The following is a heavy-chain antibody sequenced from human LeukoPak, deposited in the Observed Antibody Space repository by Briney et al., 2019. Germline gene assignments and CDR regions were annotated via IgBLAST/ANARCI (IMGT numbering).Heavy chain of an antibody. CDR3: ARGADSGYSSDN. CDR2: INSDGRST. Sequence: GGSLRLSCAASGFTFSNYWMHWVRQAPGKGLVWVSRINSDGRSTNYADSVKGRFTISRDNAKNTLYLQMNSLRAEDTAVYYRARGADSGYSSDNWGQGTVVSVSS. J-gene: IGHJ4*02. D-gene: IGHD3-9*01. V-gene: IGHV3-74*01. CDR1: GFTFSNYW.